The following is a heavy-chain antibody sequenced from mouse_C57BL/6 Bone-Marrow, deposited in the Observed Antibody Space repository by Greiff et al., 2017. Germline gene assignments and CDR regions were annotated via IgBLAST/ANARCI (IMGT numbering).Heavy chain of an antibody. CDR1: GYTFTSYW. Sequence: QVQLQQPGAELVMPGASVKLSCKASGYTFTSYWMHWVKQRPGQGLEWIGEIDPSDSYTNYNQKFKGKSTLTVDKSSSTAYMQLSSLTSEDSAVYYCARADYYYGSSYFYWYFDVWGTGTTVTGSS. CDR3: ARADYYYGSSYFYWYFDV. V-gene: IGHV1-69*01. D-gene: IGHD1-1*01. J-gene: IGHJ1*03. CDR2: IDPSDSYT.